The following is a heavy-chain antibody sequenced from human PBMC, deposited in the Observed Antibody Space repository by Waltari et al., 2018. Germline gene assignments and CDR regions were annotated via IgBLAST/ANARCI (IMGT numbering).Heavy chain of an antibody. V-gene: IGHV5-51*03. Sequence: EVQLVQSGAEVKKPGESLKISCKGSGYSFTSYWIGWVRQMPGKGLEWMGIIYPGDSDTRYSPSVQGQVTISADKSISTAYLQWSSLKASDTAMYYCARMSQQWLVQGAFDIWGQGTMVTVSS. CDR3: ARMSQQWLVQGAFDI. D-gene: IGHD6-19*01. J-gene: IGHJ3*02. CDR1: GYSFTSYW. CDR2: IYPGDSDT.